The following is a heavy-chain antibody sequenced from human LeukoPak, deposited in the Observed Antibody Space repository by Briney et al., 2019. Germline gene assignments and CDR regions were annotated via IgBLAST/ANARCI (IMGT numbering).Heavy chain of an antibody. D-gene: IGHD3-16*01. CDR1: GFMFNNYW. CDR3: ARVISDLLDFDFDY. V-gene: IGHV3-74*01. J-gene: IGHJ4*02. CDR2: IRSDGRST. Sequence: GGSLRLSCAASGFMFNNYWMHWVRQAPGKGLEWVSRIRSDGRSTSYADSVKGRFTISRDNAKSMLYLQMNTVRAEDSALYYCARVISDLLDFDFDYWGQGTVVTVSS.